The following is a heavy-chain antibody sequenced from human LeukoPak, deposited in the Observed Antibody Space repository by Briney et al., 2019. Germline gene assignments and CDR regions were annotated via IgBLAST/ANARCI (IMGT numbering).Heavy chain of an antibody. J-gene: IGHJ4*02. CDR3: ARKSSGWFVE. CDR2: IYDSGST. V-gene: IGHV4-59*08. CDR1: GGSISSYY. D-gene: IGHD6-19*01. Sequence: PSETLFLTCTVSGGSISSYYWSWIRQPPGKGLEWIGYIYDSGSTNYNPSLKSRVTISVDTSKNQFSLKLSSVTAADTAVYYCARKSSGWFVEWGQGTLVTVSS.